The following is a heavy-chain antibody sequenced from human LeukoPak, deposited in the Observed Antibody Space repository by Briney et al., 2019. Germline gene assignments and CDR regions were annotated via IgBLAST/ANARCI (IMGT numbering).Heavy chain of an antibody. D-gene: IGHD4-17*01. CDR3: AKDMGPDYGDYDDAFDI. J-gene: IGHJ3*02. V-gene: IGHV3-9*01. CDR2: FCGDSGSV. Sequence: PGRSLRHSRVPSGFTFDDYAMHRVRPAPGKGLEWVSGFCGDSGSVGYANSVKGRLTISRDNAKNYLYLQMNSLRAEDTALYYCAKDMGPDYGDYDDAFDIWGQGTMVTVSS. CDR1: GFTFDDYA.